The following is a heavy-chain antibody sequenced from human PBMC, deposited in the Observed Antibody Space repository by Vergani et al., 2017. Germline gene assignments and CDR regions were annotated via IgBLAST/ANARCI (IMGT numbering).Heavy chain of an antibody. V-gene: IGHV3-33*01. CDR3: AREVYVSSGYLFDY. CDR1: GFTFSSYG. Sequence: QVQLVESGGGVVQPGRSLRLSCAASGFTFSSYGMHWVRQAPGKGLEWVAVIWYDGSNKYYADTVKGRFTISRDNSKNTLYLQMNSLRAEDTAVYYCAREVYVSSGYLFDYWGQGTLVTVSS. CDR2: IWYDGSNK. D-gene: IGHD3-22*01. J-gene: IGHJ4*02.